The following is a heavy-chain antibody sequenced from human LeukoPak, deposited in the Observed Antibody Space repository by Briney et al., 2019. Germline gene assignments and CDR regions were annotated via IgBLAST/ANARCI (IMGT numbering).Heavy chain of an antibody. CDR3: ARDRRRYYYGSGSFFDY. D-gene: IGHD3-10*01. CDR2: IYYSGST. J-gene: IGHJ4*02. Sequence: PSETLSLTCTVSGGSISSYYWSWIRQPPGKGLEWIGYIYYSGSTNYNPSLKSRVTIPVDTSKNQFSLKLSSVTAADTAVYYCARDRRRYYYGSGSFFDYWGQGTLVTVSS. CDR1: GGSISSYY. V-gene: IGHV4-59*01.